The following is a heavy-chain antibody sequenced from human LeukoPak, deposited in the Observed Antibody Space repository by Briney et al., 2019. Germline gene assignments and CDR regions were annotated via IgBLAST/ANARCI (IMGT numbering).Heavy chain of an antibody. CDR2: INWNGGST. Sequence: GGSLRLSCAASGFIFDDYVMSWVRQAPGKGLEWVSGINWNGGSTGYADSVKGRFTISRDNAKKFVYLQMNSLRAEETALYHCARGAVGATTPFDYWGQGTLVTVSS. J-gene: IGHJ4*02. V-gene: IGHV3-20*01. D-gene: IGHD1-26*01. CDR1: GFIFDDYV. CDR3: ARGAVGATTPFDY.